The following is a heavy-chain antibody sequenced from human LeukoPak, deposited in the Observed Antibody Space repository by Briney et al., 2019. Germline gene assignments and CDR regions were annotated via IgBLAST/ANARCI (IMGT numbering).Heavy chain of an antibody. D-gene: IGHD3-22*01. CDR1: GFTFSDYY. Sequence: GGSLRLSCAASGFTFSDYYMSWIRQAPGKGLEWVSYISSSSSYTNYADSVKGRFTISRDNAKNSLYLQMNSLRAEDTAVYYCARSVYYDSSGSDYWGQGTLVTVSS. CDR3: ARSVYYDSSGSDY. CDR2: ISSSSSYT. V-gene: IGHV3-11*03. J-gene: IGHJ4*02.